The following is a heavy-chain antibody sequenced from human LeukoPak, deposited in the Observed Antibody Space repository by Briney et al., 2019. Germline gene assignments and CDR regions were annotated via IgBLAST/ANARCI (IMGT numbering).Heavy chain of an antibody. V-gene: IGHV4-59*01. Sequence: ASETLSLTCTVSGGSISDYHWTWIRQPPGKGLEWIGYVYYSGNINYNPSLKSRVSMSVDTSRAQFSLKLSSVTDADTAVYYCARVSGDTAMDSFDYWGQGTLVTVSS. CDR2: VYYSGNI. D-gene: IGHD5-18*01. J-gene: IGHJ4*02. CDR3: ARVSGDTAMDSFDY. CDR1: GGSISDYH.